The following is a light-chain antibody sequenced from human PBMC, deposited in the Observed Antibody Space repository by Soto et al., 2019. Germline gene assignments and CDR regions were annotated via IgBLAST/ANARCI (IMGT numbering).Light chain of an antibody. CDR2: AAS. CDR3: QQTSSTPVT. J-gene: IGKJ5*01. Sequence: DIQMTQSPSSLSASVGNRVTITCRASQSISTYLNWYQQKPGKAPKLLIYAASSLQSGVPSRFSGGGSGTLFTLTISSLQPEDFATYYCQQTSSTPVTFGQGTRLEIK. V-gene: IGKV1-39*01. CDR1: QSISTY.